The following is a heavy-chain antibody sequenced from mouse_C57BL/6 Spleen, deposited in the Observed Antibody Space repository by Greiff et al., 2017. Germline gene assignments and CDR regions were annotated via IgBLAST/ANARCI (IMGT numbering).Heavy chain of an antibody. Sequence: LVESGAELVRPGTSVKVSCKASGYAFTNYLIEWVKQRPGQGLEWIGVINPGSGGTNYNEKFKGKATLTADKSSSTAYMQLSSLTSEDSAVYFCARGITTVVAHWYFEVWGTGTTVTVSS. J-gene: IGHJ1*03. CDR3: ARGITTVVAHWYFEV. V-gene: IGHV1-54*01. CDR1: GYAFTNYL. CDR2: INPGSGGT. D-gene: IGHD1-1*01.